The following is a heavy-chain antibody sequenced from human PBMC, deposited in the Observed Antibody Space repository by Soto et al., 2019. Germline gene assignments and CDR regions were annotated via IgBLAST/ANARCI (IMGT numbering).Heavy chain of an antibody. CDR1: GFTFSSYG. CDR2: ISYDGSNK. D-gene: IGHD3-9*01. CDR3: AKGRLRYPKVSTSDY. V-gene: IGHV3-30*18. Sequence: GGSLRLSCAASGFTFSSYGMHWVRQAPGKGLEWVAVISYDGSNKYYADSVKGRFTISRDNSKNTLYLQMNSLRAEDTAVYYCAKGRLRYPKVSTSDYWGQGTLVTVSS. J-gene: IGHJ4*02.